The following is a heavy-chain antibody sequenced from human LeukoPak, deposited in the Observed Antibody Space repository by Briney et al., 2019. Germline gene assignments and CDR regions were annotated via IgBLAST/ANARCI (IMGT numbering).Heavy chain of an antibody. CDR1: GYTFTSYY. CDR3: ARAFGSNPYYYDSSGYFYYFDY. J-gene: IGHJ4*02. CDR2: INPSGGST. V-gene: IGHV1-46*01. Sequence: ASVKVSCKASGYTFTSYYMHWVRQAPGQGLEWMGIINPSGGSTSYAQKFQGRVTMTRDMSTSTVYMELSSLRSEDTAVYYCARAFGSNPYYYDSSGYFYYFDYWGQGTLVTVSS. D-gene: IGHD3-22*01.